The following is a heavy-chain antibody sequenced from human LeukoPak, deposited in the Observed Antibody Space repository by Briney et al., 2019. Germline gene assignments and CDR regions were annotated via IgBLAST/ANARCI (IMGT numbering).Heavy chain of an antibody. CDR1: GFAFSSYS. Sequence: GGSLRLSCAASGFAFSSYSMSWVRQAPGKGLEWVGRIKSKTDGETTDYAAPVKGRFAISRDDSKNTLYLHMNSLKIEDTAVYYCTARVDYWGQGTLVTVSS. J-gene: IGHJ4*02. CDR2: IKSKTDGETT. V-gene: IGHV3-15*01. CDR3: TARVDY.